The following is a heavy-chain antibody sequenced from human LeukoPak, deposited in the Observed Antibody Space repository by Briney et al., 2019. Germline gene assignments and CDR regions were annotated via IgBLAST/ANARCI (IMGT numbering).Heavy chain of an antibody. V-gene: IGHV3-23*01. D-gene: IGHD3-16*02. CDR3: AKNTISGGHYQYYMDV. CDR1: GFTFSRYA. Sequence: PGGSLRLSCAASGFTFSRYAMSWVRQAPGKGLEWVSSISGSGGITYHADSLKGRFTISRDNSKNTLFLQMNSLRAEDTAVYYCAKNTISGGHYQYYMDVWGKGTPVTVSS. J-gene: IGHJ6*03. CDR2: ISGSGGIT.